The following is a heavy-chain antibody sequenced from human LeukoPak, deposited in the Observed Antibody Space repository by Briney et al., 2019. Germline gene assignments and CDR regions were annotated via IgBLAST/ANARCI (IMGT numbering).Heavy chain of an antibody. J-gene: IGHJ3*02. CDR3: ARVGNYGSGFDI. CDR2: INWNSGNI. Sequence: GGSLRLSCAASGFTFDDYAMHWVRQAPGEGLEWVSGINWNSGNIGYADSVKGRFTISRDISKNTLYLQMGSLRAEDMAVYYCARVGNYGSGFDIWGQGTMVTLSS. CDR1: GFTFDDYA. V-gene: IGHV3-9*03. D-gene: IGHD1-7*01.